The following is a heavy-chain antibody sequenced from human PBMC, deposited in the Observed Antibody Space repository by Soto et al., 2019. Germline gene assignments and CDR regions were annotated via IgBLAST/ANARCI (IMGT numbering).Heavy chain of an antibody. Sequence: QVQLQESGPGLVKPSETLSLTCTVSGGSVSSGSYYWSWIRQPPGKGLEWIGYIYYSGSTNYNPSPKSPVTISVDTSKNQFSLKLSSVTAADTAVYYCARGIGAYDLNDYYYYGMDVWGQGTTVTVSS. CDR1: GGSVSSGSYY. V-gene: IGHV4-61*01. CDR3: ARGIGAYDLNDYYYYGMDV. J-gene: IGHJ6*02. D-gene: IGHD3-3*01. CDR2: IYYSGST.